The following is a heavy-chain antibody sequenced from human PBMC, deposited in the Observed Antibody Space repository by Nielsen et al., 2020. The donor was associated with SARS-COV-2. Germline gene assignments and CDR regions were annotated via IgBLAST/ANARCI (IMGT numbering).Heavy chain of an antibody. V-gene: IGHV1-3*01. CDR3: ARVVDTAMVNAFDI. Sequence: ASVKVSCKASGYSFTSYAMHWVWQAPGQRLEWMGWINVGNGNTKYSQKFQGRVTFTRDTSASTAYMELSSLRFEDTAVYYCARVVDTAMVNAFDIWGQGTMVTVSS. D-gene: IGHD5-18*01. J-gene: IGHJ3*02. CDR1: GYSFTSYA. CDR2: INVGNGNT.